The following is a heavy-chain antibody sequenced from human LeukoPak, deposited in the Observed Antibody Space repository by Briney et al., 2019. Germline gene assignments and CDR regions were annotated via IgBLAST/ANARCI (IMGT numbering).Heavy chain of an antibody. Sequence: PGGSLRLSCAGSGFTFSSYWMTWVRQAPGKGLEWVANINQDGSQKYYVDSVKGRFTISGDNAKDSLYLQMNSLRAEDTAVYYCARVWSTYRAFDYWGQGTLVTVSS. CDR2: INQDGSQK. CDR1: GFTFSSYW. V-gene: IGHV3-7*05. CDR3: ARVWSTYRAFDY. D-gene: IGHD3-3*01. J-gene: IGHJ4*02.